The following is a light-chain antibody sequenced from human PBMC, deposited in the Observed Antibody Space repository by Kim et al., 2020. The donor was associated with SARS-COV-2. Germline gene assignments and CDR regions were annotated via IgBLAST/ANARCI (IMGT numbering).Light chain of an antibody. V-gene: IGKV3-11*01. Sequence: LSPGERAPLSCRASHSVNSYLVWYQQKPGQPPRLLIYDVSNRASGIPARFSGSGSGTDFTLTISSLEPEDFAVYYCQQRSNWPPTFGQGTKVDIK. J-gene: IGKJ1*01. CDR1: HSVNSY. CDR3: QQRSNWPPT. CDR2: DVS.